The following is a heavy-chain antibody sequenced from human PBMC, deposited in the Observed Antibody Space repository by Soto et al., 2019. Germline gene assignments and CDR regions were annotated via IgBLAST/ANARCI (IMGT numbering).Heavy chain of an antibody. D-gene: IGHD3-16*01. J-gene: IGHJ3*02. Sequence: QLQESGPGLVEPSGTLSLTCAVSRGSMSSNDWWCWVRQAPGKGLEWIGETYHSGNTNYNPSLKSRVTLSVDNSKNQFSLTLTSVTSADTGVYYCATWGSTAFDIWGQGTMVTVSS. CDR1: RGSMSSNDW. CDR3: ATWGSTAFDI. CDR2: TYHSGNT. V-gene: IGHV4-4*02.